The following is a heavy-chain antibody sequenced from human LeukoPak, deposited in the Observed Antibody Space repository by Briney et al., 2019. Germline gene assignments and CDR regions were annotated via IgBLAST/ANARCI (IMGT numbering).Heavy chain of an antibody. Sequence: PSETLSLTRAVYGGSFSGYYWSWIRQPPGKGLEWIGEINHSGSTNYNPSLKSRVTISVDTSKNQFSLKLSSVTAADTAVYYCARARTLRAAAGTLDYWGQGTLVTVSS. CDR1: GGSFSGYY. CDR3: ARARTLRAAAGTLDY. D-gene: IGHD6-13*01. V-gene: IGHV4-34*01. CDR2: INHSGST. J-gene: IGHJ4*02.